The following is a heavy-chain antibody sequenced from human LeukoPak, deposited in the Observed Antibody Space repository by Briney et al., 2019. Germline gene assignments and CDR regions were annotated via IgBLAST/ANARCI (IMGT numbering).Heavy chain of an antibody. CDR2: TWYDGSNK. V-gene: IGHV3-33*01. CDR3: ARDRYGIRRDYFDY. J-gene: IGHJ4*02. D-gene: IGHD1-14*01. CDR1: GFIFSSYG. Sequence: TGGSLRLSCAASGFIFSSYGMHWVRQAPGKGLEWVAVTWYDGSNKYYADAVKGRFTISRDNSKNTLYLQMNSLRADDTAVYYCARDRYGIRRDYFDYWGQGILVTVSS.